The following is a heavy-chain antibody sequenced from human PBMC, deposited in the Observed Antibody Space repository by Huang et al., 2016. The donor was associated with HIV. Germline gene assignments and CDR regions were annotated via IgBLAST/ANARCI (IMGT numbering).Heavy chain of an antibody. CDR1: GFTFSNHA. D-gene: IGHD5-18*01. V-gene: IGHV3-64*02. CDR2: IRNNADMT. CDR3: ARSIGKSYGYGVDY. Sequence: VQLMEFGEGLVRPGGSLRLSCAASGFTFSNHAMLWVRQGPGKGPEYVGGIRNNADMTYYADCVRGRLTISRDNSKNMLYLQMGSLRNEDMAMYYCARSIGKSYGYGVDYWGQGVLVTVSS. J-gene: IGHJ4*02.